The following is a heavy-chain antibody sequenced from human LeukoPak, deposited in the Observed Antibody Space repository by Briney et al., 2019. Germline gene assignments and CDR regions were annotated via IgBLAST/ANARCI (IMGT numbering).Heavy chain of an antibody. D-gene: IGHD2-2*01. CDR3: ARVIENCSSTSCYLPGGDDAFDI. J-gene: IGHJ3*02. CDR1: GYTFTSYG. CDR2: MNPNRGNT. Sequence: GASVKVSCKASGYTFTSYGISWVRQATGQGLEWMGWMNPNRGNTDYAQKFQGRVTITRNTSISTAYMELSSLRSEDTAVYYCARVIENCSSTSCYLPGGDDAFDIWGQGTMVTVSS. V-gene: IGHV1-8*03.